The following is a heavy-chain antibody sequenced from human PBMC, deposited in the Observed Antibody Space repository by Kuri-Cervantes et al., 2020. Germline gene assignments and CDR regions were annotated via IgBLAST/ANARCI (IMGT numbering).Heavy chain of an antibody. D-gene: IGHD3-10*01. CDR2: INPSGGST. V-gene: IGHV1-46*02. J-gene: IGHJ6*03. CDR3: ARGVRWFRESAGRQYYYYYYMDV. Sequence: ASVKVSCKASGYTFNRYYMHWVRQAPGQGLEWMGIINPSGGSTTYAQKFQGRVTMTSDTSTSTVYMELSSLRSEDTAVYYCARGVRWFRESAGRQYYYYYYMDVWGKGTTVTVSS. CDR1: GYTFNRYY.